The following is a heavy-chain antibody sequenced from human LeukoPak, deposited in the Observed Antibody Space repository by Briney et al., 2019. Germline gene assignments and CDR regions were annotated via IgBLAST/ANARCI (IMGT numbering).Heavy chain of an antibody. CDR2: INPSGGST. D-gene: IGHD2-15*01. Sequence: AAVKVSCKASGYTFTSYYMHWVRLAPGQGREWMGVINPSGGSTNYAQKFQGRVTMTRDTSTSTVYMELRSLRSEDTAVYYCARDTLAATKTYYFDYWGQGTLVTVSS. CDR3: ARDTLAATKTYYFDY. V-gene: IGHV1-46*01. CDR1: GYTFTSYY. J-gene: IGHJ4*02.